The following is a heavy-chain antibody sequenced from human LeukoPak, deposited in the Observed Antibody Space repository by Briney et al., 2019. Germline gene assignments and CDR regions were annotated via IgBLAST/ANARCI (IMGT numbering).Heavy chain of an antibody. CDR2: MSYRGSA. D-gene: IGHD3-22*01. CDR1: GGSISSSTYY. J-gene: IGHJ1*01. Sequence: SETLSLTCTVSGGSISSSTYYLGWIRQPPGKGLEWIGRMSYRGSAYYNPSLKSRVTISVDTSKNQFSLKLSSVTAADTAVYYCARDHYYDSSGYTFRHWGQGTPVTVSS. V-gene: IGHV4-39*07. CDR3: ARDHYYDSSGYTFRH.